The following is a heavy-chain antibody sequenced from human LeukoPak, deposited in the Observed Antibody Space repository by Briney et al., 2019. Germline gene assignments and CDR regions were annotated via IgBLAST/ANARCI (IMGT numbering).Heavy chain of an antibody. CDR3: ARAHTSAPGTLFDY. D-gene: IGHD3-3*01. V-gene: IGHV1-46*01. Sequence: ASVKVSCKASGYTFSSYYMHWVRQAPGQGLEWMGRNNPSGTSTSYAQKFQGRVTVTRDTSTSTLYMELGSLTSEDTALYYCARAHTSAPGTLFDYWGQGTLVTVSS. CDR1: GYTFSSYY. J-gene: IGHJ4*02. CDR2: NNPSGTST.